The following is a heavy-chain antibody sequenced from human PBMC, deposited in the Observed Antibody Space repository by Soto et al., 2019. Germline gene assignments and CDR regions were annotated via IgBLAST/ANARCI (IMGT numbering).Heavy chain of an antibody. CDR3: ARHEYYDFWSGNLPPYYYMDV. Sequence: SETLSLTCTVSGGSISSYYWSWIRQPPGEGLEWIGYIYYSGSTNYNPSLKSRVTISVDTSKNQFSLKLSSVTAADTAVYYCARHEYYDFWSGNLPPYYYMDVWGKGTTVTVSS. D-gene: IGHD3-3*01. V-gene: IGHV4-59*08. CDR1: GGSISSYY. CDR2: IYYSGST. J-gene: IGHJ6*03.